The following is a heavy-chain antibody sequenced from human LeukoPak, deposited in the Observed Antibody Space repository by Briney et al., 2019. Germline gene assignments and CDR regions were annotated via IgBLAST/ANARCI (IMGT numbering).Heavy chain of an antibody. CDR2: ISSSSSPI. V-gene: IGHV3-48*01. J-gene: IGHJ4*02. D-gene: IGHD4-17*01. CDR1: GFTFSSYS. CDR3: AREAYGDFDY. Sequence: GGSLRLSCAASGFTFSSYSMNWVRQAPGKGLEWVSYISSSSSPIYSADSVKGRFTISRDNAKNSLYLQMNSLRAEDTAVYYCAREAYGDFDYWGQGTLVTVSS.